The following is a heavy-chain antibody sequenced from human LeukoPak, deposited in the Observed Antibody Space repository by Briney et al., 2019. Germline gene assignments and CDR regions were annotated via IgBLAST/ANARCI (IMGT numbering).Heavy chain of an antibody. CDR1: GDSISSYY. J-gene: IGHJ4*02. CDR3: ARHTSMAHFDY. CDR2: IYYSGNT. D-gene: IGHD1-1*01. Sequence: PSETLSLTCNVSGDSISSYYWSWIRQPPGKGLEWIGYIYYSGNTNYDPSLKSRVTMSVHTSKNQFSLKLSSVTAADTAVYYCARHTSMAHFDYWGQGPLVTVSS. V-gene: IGHV4-59*08.